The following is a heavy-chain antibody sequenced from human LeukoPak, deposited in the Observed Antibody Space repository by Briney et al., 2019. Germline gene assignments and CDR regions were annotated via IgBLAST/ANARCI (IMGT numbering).Heavy chain of an antibody. V-gene: IGHV3-15*01. Sequence: KSSETLSLTCTVSGGSISRYYWSWVRQAPGKGLEWVGRIKSKTDGGTTDYAAPVKGRFTISRDDSKNTLYLQMNSLKTEDTAVYYCTTYYYDSSGYYYELDYWGQGTLVTVSS. J-gene: IGHJ4*02. CDR1: GGSISRYY. CDR2: IKSKTDGGTT. D-gene: IGHD3-22*01. CDR3: TTYYYDSSGYYYELDY.